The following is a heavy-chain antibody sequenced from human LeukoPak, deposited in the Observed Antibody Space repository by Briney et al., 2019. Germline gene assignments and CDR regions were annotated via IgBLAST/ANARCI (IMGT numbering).Heavy chain of an antibody. J-gene: IGHJ4*02. V-gene: IGHV3-23*01. CDR3: AKDVQWLVLEYDY. CDR1: GFTFSSYA. D-gene: IGHD6-19*01. CDR2: ISGSGGST. Sequence: GGSLRLSCAASGFTFSSYAMSWVRQDPGKRLEWVSAISGSGGSTYYADSVKGRFTISRDNSKNTLYLQMNSLRAEDTAVYYCAKDVQWLVLEYDYWGQGTLVTVSS.